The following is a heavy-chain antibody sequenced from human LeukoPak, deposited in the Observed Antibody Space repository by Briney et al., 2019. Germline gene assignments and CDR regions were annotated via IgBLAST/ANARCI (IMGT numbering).Heavy chain of an antibody. Sequence: SETLSLTCAVYGGSFSGYYWSWIRQPPGKGLEWIGEINHSGSTNYNPSLKSRVTISVDTSKNQFSLKLSSVTAADTAVYYCARGAAAAERFDPWGQGTLVTVSS. V-gene: IGHV4-34*01. J-gene: IGHJ5*02. CDR3: ARGAAAAERFDP. CDR2: INHSGST. CDR1: GGSFSGYY. D-gene: IGHD2-2*01.